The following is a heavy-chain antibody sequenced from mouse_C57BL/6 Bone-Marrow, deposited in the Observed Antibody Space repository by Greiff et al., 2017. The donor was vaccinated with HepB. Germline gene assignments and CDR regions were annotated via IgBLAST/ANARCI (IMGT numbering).Heavy chain of an antibody. J-gene: IGHJ4*01. V-gene: IGHV5-6*02. Sequence: DVKLVESGGDLVKPGGSLKLSCAASGFTFSSYGMSWVRQTPDKRLEWVATISSGGSYTYYPDSVKGRFTISRDNAKNTLYLQMSSLKSEDTAMYYCARDWFYAMDYWGQGTSVTVSS. D-gene: IGHD2-2*01. CDR3: ARDWFYAMDY. CDR1: GFTFSSYG. CDR2: ISSGGSYT.